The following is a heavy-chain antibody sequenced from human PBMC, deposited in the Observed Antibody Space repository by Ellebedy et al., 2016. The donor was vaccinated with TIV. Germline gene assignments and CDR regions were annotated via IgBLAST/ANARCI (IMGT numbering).Heavy chain of an antibody. CDR1: GDSVSSNGAA. CDR3: AGDPSWCYSCLDV. CDR2: TYYRSKWYN. Sequence: MPSETLSLTCAISGDSVSSNGAAWNWIRSSPSRGLEWLGRTYYRSKWYNDYAVSLKSRITISVDTSKNQFSLHLNSVTPEDTAVYYCAGDPSWCYSCLDVWGQGTAVTVSS. V-gene: IGHV6-1*01. D-gene: IGHD2/OR15-2a*01. J-gene: IGHJ6*02.